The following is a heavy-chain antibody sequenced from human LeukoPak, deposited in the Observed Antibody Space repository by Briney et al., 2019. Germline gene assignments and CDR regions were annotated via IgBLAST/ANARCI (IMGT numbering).Heavy chain of an antibody. CDR3: ARFDYGGNYPFDY. Sequence: ASVKVSCKXSGYTFTGYYMRWVRQAPGQGLEWMGIINPSCGSTSYAQKFQGRVTMTRDTSTSTVYMELGSLRSEDTAVYYCARFDYGGNYPFDYWGQGTLVTVSS. J-gene: IGHJ4*02. CDR2: INPSCGST. D-gene: IGHD4/OR15-4a*01. V-gene: IGHV1-46*01. CDR1: GYTFTGYY.